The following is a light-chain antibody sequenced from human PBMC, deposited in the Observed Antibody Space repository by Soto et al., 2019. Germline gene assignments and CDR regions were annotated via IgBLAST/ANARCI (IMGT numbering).Light chain of an antibody. J-gene: IGLJ3*02. CDR2: EVT. CDR3: SSFTSSATQV. V-gene: IGLV2-14*01. CDR1: STDIGGYNY. Sequence: QSALTQPASVSGSPGQSITISCTGTSTDIGGYNYVSWYQQHPGKAPKLMIYEVTHRPSGVSNRFSGSKSGSTASLTISGLQAEDEADYYCSSFTSSATQVFGGETQLTVL.